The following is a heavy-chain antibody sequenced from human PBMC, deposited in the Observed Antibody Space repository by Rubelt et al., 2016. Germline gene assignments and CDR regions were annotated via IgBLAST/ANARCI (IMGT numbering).Heavy chain of an antibody. CDR3: ARGVLLWFGELNWFDP. D-gene: IGHD3-10*01. V-gene: IGHV4-31*03. CDR1: GGSISSGGYY. CDR2: IYYSGST. Sequence: QVQLQESGPGLVKPSETLSLTCTVSGGSISSGGYYWSWIRQHPGKGLEWIGYIYYSGSTYYNPSLKGRVTLSGETAKNQFSRKLGSVTAADTAVYYGARGVLLWFGELNWFDPWGQVTLVTVSS. J-gene: IGHJ5*02.